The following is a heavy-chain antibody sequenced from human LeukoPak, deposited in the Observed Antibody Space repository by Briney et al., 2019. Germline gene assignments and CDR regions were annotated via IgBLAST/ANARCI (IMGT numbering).Heavy chain of an antibody. V-gene: IGHV4-30-4*01. D-gene: IGHD6-19*01. J-gene: IGHJ1*01. Sequence: SQTLSLTCTVSGGSISSGDSYWSWIRQPPGKGLEWIGYIYSSGSTYYNPSLKSRVTISVDTSKNQFSLKLSSVTAADTAVYYCARGSYSSGWYEVHFQHWGQGTLVTVSS. CDR2: IYSSGST. CDR1: GGSISSGDSY. CDR3: ARGSYSSGWYEVHFQH.